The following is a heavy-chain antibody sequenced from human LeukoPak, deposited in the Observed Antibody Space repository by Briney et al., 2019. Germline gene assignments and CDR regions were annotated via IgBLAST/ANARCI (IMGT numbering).Heavy chain of an antibody. D-gene: IGHD6-13*01. CDR3: EKDKVPGIEAVGTWFKY. Sequence: GGSLRLSCAASGFNFDDYAMHWVRQGPGKGLEWVSGISWNSGSIGYADSVKGRFTISRDNAKNSLYLQMNSLRAEDTALYYCEKDKVPGIEAVGTWFKYWGQGTLVTVSS. CDR1: GFNFDDYA. V-gene: IGHV3-9*01. CDR2: ISWNSGSI. J-gene: IGHJ1*01.